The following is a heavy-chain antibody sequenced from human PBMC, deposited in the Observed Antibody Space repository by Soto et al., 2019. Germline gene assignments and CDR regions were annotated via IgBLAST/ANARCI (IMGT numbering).Heavy chain of an antibody. V-gene: IGHV4-59*01. J-gene: IGHJ5*02. D-gene: IGHD2-15*01. CDR3: AREMPAGFAHCYDT. CDR2: TSYTGNT. Sequence: LEILSFTCIVSGGSITSYHWIWIRQLPEKGLECIAYTSYTGNTNYNPSFQSRVTISIDTSKKQLSLKMTSMTAADTAVYYCAREMPAGFAHCYDTWGEGIMDTDSS. CDR1: GGSITSYH.